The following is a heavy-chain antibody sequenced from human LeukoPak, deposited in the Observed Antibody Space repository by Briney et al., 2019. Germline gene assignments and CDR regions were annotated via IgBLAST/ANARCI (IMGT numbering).Heavy chain of an antibody. CDR2: ISSSGSTI. CDR3: ASARAGIAANYMDV. D-gene: IGHD6-13*01. V-gene: IGHV3-11*04. CDR1: GFTFSDYY. J-gene: IGHJ6*03. Sequence: PGGSLRLSCAASGFTFSDYYMSWIRRAPGKGLEWVSYISSSGSTIYYADSVKGRFTIFRDNAKNSLSMQMNSLRAEDTAVYYCASARAGIAANYMDVWGKGTTVTVSS.